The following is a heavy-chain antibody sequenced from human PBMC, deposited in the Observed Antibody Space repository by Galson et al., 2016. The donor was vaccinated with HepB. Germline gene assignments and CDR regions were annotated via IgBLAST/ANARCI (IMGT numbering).Heavy chain of an antibody. CDR1: GGSISSSNYY. D-gene: IGHD2-21*02. CDR3: ARRGTAFPLRYIDR. CDR2: VYYSGNT. Sequence: SETLSLTCTVSGGSISSSNYYWGWIRQPPGKGLEWIGTVYYSGNTYYNSSLKSRVTISVDTSKNQFSLKLTSVTATDTAVYYCARRGTAFPLRYIDRWGQGTLVTVSS. J-gene: IGHJ5*02. V-gene: IGHV4-39*01.